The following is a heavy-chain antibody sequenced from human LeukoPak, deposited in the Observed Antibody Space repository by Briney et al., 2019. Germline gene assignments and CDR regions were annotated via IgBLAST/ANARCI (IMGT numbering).Heavy chain of an antibody. CDR1: EFTFSSYA. J-gene: IGHJ4*02. Sequence: GGSLRLSCAASEFTFSSYAMSWVRQAPGKGLEWVSAISGSGGSTYYAYSVKGRFTISRDNSKNTLYLQMNSLRAEDTAVYYCAKVRSSGWYSNQGGFWGQGTLVTVSS. D-gene: IGHD6-19*01. V-gene: IGHV3-23*01. CDR2: ISGSGGST. CDR3: AKVRSSGWYSNQGGF.